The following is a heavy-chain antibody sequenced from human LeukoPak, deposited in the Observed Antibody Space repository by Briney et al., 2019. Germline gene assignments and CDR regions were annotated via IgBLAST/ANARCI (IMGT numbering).Heavy chain of an antibody. CDR1: GFTFSSYA. CDR3: AKLRAAVDAFDI. V-gene: IGHV3-23*01. J-gene: IGHJ3*02. CDR2: ISGSGGST. D-gene: IGHD6-13*01. Sequence: GGSLRLSCAASGFTFSSYAMSWVRQAPGKGLEWVSAISGSGGSTYYADSVKGRFTISRDNTKNTLYLQMNSLRAEDTAVYYCAKLRAAVDAFDIWGQGTMVTVSS.